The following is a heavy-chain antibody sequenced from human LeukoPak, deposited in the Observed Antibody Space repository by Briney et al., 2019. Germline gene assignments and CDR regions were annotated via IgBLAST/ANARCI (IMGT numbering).Heavy chain of an antibody. CDR2: ITWNSDST. J-gene: IGHJ4*02. V-gene: IGHV3-9*01. Sequence: PGGSLRLSCAASGFTFADYTMHWVRQLPGMGLEWVSGITWNSDSTDYADSVKGRFTISRDNAKNSLYLQMNSLRAEDTAVYYCARDFVSGSYGGSDYFDYWGQGTLVTVSS. D-gene: IGHD1-26*01. CDR1: GFTFADYT. CDR3: ARDFVSGSYGGSDYFDY.